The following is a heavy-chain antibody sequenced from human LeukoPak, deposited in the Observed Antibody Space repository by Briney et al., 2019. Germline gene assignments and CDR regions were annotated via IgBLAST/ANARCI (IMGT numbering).Heavy chain of an antibody. CDR2: ISSSSSTI. J-gene: IGHJ4*02. V-gene: IGHV3-48*01. D-gene: IGHD2-2*02. CDR3: AGRPTPRSCSSTSCYTVDY. CDR1: GFTFSSYS. Sequence: GGSLRLSCAASGFTFSSYSMNWVRQAPGKGLEWVSYISSSSSTIYYADSVKGRFTISRDNSKNSLYLQMNSLRAEDTAVYYCAGRPTPRSCSSTSCYTVDYWGQGTLVTVSS.